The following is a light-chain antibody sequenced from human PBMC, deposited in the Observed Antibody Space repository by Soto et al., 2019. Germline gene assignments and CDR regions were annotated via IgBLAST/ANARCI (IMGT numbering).Light chain of an antibody. CDR1: QSVTSNY. CDR3: QQYGTSPLT. V-gene: IGKV3-20*01. Sequence: EIVLTQSPGTLSLSPGERATLSCRASQSVTSNYLAWYQQKPGQAPRLLIYGASSRATGFPDRFSGSGSGADFTLTISRLEPEEFAVYYCQQYGTSPLTFGGGTKVEIK. J-gene: IGKJ4*01. CDR2: GAS.